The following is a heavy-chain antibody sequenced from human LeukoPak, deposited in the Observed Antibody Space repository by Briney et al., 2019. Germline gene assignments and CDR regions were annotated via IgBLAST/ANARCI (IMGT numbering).Heavy chain of an antibody. CDR3: ARDFLFDY. CDR1: GSTFSSYA. CDR2: ISYDGSNK. Sequence: GGSLRLSCAASGSTFSSYAMHWVRQAPGKGLEWVAVISYDGSNKYYADSVKGRFTISRDNSKNTLYLQMNSLRAEDTAVYYCARDFLFDYWGQGTLVTVSS. V-gene: IGHV3-30*04. J-gene: IGHJ4*02.